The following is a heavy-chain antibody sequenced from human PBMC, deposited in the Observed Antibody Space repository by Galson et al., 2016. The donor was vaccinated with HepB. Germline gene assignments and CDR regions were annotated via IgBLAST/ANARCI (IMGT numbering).Heavy chain of an antibody. CDR3: SSLRSGSLTSDS. Sequence: QSGAEVKKPGESLRISCTGSGYSFTNYWINWVRQMPGKGLEWMGRLDPGGSFTNYSPSFQGHVTISADKSISTAYLQWSSLKASDTAMYYCSSLRSGSLTSDSWGQGTLVTVSS. J-gene: IGHJ4*02. CDR1: GYSFTNYW. V-gene: IGHV5-10-1*01. D-gene: IGHD1-26*01. CDR2: LDPGGSFT.